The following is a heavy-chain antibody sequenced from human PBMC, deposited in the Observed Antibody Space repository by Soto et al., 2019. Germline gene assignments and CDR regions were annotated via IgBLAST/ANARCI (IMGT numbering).Heavy chain of an antibody. CDR3: ARDHIAAARDGIYYYGMDV. J-gene: IGHJ6*02. CDR1: GFTFSSYG. V-gene: IGHV3-33*01. D-gene: IGHD6-13*01. CDR2: IWYDGSNK. Sequence: QVQLVESGGGVVQPGRSLRLSCAASGFTFSSYGMHWVRQAPGKGLEWVAVIWYDGSNKYYADSVKGRFTISRDNSKNTLYLQMNSLRAEDTAVYYCARDHIAAARDGIYYYGMDVWGQGTTVTVSS.